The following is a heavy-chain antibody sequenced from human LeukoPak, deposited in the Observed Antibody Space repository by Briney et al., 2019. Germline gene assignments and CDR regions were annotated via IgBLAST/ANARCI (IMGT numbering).Heavy chain of an antibody. Sequence: PGGSLRLSCAASGFTFSHYAMSWVRPAPGKGREWVSAISGSGGGTYYADSVKGPFTISRDNSQNTLYLQMNSLRAEDTAVYYCAKARSRYSIYALVFSDYWGQGTLVTVSS. D-gene: IGHD4-11*01. CDR2: ISGSGGGT. CDR1: GFTFSHYA. J-gene: IGHJ4*02. V-gene: IGHV3-23*01. CDR3: AKARSRYSIYALVFSDY.